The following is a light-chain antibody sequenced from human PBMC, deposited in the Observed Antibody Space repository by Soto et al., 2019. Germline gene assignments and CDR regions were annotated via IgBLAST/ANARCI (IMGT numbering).Light chain of an antibody. CDR1: QAINNY. V-gene: IGKV1-27*01. Sequence: DIQMTQSPSSLSASVGDRVTTTCRASQAINNYLAWYQQKPGKVPTLLISAASTLQSGVPSRFSGSGSGTDFTLTISSLQPEDVATYYCQKFNAVPTFGGGTKVEI. J-gene: IGKJ4*01. CDR2: AAS. CDR3: QKFNAVPT.